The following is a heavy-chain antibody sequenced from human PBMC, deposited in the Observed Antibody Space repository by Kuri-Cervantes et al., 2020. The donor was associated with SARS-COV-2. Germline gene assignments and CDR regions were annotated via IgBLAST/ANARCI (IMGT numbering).Heavy chain of an antibody. J-gene: IGHJ4*02. CDR1: AYTLTAYY. D-gene: IGHD2-15*01. V-gene: IGHV1-2*02. CDR2: INPYNGDT. Sequence: ASVKVSCKASAYTLTAYYIHWVRQAPGQGLEWMGWINPYNGDTNYAQKFQGRVTLTRDTSISTAYMELNRLRSDDTAVYYCARDPGYCSGGTCLDYWGQGTLVTVSS. CDR3: ARDPGYCSGGTCLDY.